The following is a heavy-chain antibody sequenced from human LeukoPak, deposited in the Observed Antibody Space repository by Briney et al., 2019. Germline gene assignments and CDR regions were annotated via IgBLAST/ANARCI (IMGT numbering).Heavy chain of an antibody. CDR1: GFTFSSYS. V-gene: IGHV3-21*01. J-gene: IGHJ4*02. D-gene: IGHD3-10*01. Sequence: PGESLRLSCAASGFTFSSYSMNWVRQAPGKGLEWVSSISSSSSYIYYADSVKGRFTISRDNAKNSLYLQMNSLRAEDTAVYYCARDQGWAYYGSGSYFYFDYWGQGTLVTVSS. CDR3: ARDQGWAYYGSGSYFYFDY. CDR2: ISSSSSYI.